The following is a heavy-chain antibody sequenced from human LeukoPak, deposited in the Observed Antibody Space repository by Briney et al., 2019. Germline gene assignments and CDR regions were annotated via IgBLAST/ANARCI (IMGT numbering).Heavy chain of an antibody. CDR1: GSTFRSHA. J-gene: IGHJ4*02. V-gene: IGHV3-23*01. Sequence: GGSLRLSCVGSGSTFRSHAMSWVRQAPEKGLEFVSGIYENGGTTYYADSVKGRFTISRDNAKNSLYLEMSSLRVEDTAVYYCARDRGWRTSGYYLYHFDYWGQGTLVTFAS. D-gene: IGHD3-22*01. CDR2: IYENGGTT. CDR3: ARDRGWRTSGYYLYHFDY.